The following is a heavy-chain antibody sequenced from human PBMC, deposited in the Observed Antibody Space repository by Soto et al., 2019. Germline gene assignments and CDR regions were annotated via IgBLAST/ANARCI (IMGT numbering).Heavy chain of an antibody. Sequence: QVQLQESGPGLVKPSQTLSLTCTVSGGSISSGGYYWSWIRQHPGKGLEWIGYIYYSGSTYYNPSLKSRVTIAGDTSKNQFSLKLSSVTAADTAVYYCARATRAVYGSGSRWFDPWGQGTLVTVSS. J-gene: IGHJ5*02. CDR1: GGSISSGGYY. V-gene: IGHV4-31*03. D-gene: IGHD3-10*01. CDR2: IYYSGST. CDR3: ARATRAVYGSGSRWFDP.